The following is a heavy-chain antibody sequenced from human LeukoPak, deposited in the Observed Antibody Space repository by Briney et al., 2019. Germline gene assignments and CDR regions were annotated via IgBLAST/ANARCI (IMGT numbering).Heavy chain of an antibody. D-gene: IGHD2-2*01. CDR2: IHHSGHT. CDR1: GDSVISGTSF. V-gene: IGHV4-31*01. CDR3: ARYCSSTSCPFDY. J-gene: IGHJ4*02. Sequence: SQTLSLTCTVSGDSVISGTSFWGWIRQHPGKGLEWVGYIHHSGHTYDNPSLQSQVIISMDKSENQFSLKLNSVTAADTAVYYCARYCSSTSCPFDYWGQGALVTVSS.